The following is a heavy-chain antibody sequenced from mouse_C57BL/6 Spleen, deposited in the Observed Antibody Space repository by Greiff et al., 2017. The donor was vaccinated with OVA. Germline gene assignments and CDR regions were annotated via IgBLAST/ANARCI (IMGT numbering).Heavy chain of an antibody. Sequence: QVQLKESGAELARPGASVKMSCKASGYTFTSYTMHWVKQRPGQGLEWIGYINPSSGYTKYNQKFKDKATLTADKSSRTAYMQLSSLTSEDSAVYYCARLEYYFDYWGQGTTLTVSS. CDR1: GYTFTSYT. J-gene: IGHJ2*01. V-gene: IGHV1-4*01. CDR2: INPSSGYT. CDR3: ARLEYYFDY.